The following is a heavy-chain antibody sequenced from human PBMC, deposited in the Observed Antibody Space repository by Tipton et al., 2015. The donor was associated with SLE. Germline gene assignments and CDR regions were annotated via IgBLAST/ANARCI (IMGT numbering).Heavy chain of an antibody. CDR2: ISSAGGYI. CDR1: GFTFSTYS. J-gene: IGHJ5*02. V-gene: IGHV3-21*04. D-gene: IGHD5-12*01. Sequence: SLRLSCAASGFTFSTYSMNWVRQAPGKGLEWVSSISSAGGYIFYADSVEGRFTISRDNSKNTLFLQLNSLRAEDTAVYYCAKGDNGYVGAWFDPWGQGTLVTVSS. CDR3: AKGDNGYVGAWFDP.